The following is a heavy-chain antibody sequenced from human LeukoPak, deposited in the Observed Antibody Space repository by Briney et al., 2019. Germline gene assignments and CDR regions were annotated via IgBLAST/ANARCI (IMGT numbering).Heavy chain of an antibody. V-gene: IGHV4-39*01. J-gene: IGHJ4*02. CDR3: ARGYGGRYDFDY. CDR1: GDSISGSSNY. D-gene: IGHD4-23*01. CDR2: IYYSGST. Sequence: PSETLSLTCTVSGDSISGSSNYWGWIRQPPGKGLEWIGSIYYSGSTYYNPSLKSRVTISVDTSKNQFSLKLSSVTAADTAVYYCARGYGGRYDFDYWGQETLVTVSS.